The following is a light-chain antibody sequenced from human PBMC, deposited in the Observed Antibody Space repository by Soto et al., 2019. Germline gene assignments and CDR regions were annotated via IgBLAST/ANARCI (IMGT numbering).Light chain of an antibody. J-gene: IGLJ1*01. CDR3: SSFTGSSYV. Sequence: QSVLTQPASVSGSPGQSITISCTGTSSDVGNNNYVSWYQQNPGKAPKVMICYVTNRPSGVSNRFSGSKSGNTASLTISGLQVEDEADYYCSSFTGSSYVVGTGTKVTV. V-gene: IGLV2-14*01. CDR1: SSDVGNNNY. CDR2: YVT.